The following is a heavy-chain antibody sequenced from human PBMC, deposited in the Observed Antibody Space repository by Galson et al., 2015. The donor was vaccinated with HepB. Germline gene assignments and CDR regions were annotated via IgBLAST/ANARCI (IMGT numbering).Heavy chain of an antibody. D-gene: IGHD1-26*01. Sequence: SLRLSCAATGFTFSTYAMSWVRQAPGKGLEWVPAIGQSGGNKYYADSVRGRFTISRDNSRKTVYLQMNSLRVDDTAVYYCTSNRVGAIFDYWGQGALVAVSS. CDR2: IGQSGGNK. CDR3: TSNRVGAIFDY. CDR1: GFTFSTYA. J-gene: IGHJ4*02. V-gene: IGHV3-23*01.